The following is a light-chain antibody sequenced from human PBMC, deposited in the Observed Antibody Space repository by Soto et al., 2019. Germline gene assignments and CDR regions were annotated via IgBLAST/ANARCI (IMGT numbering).Light chain of an antibody. J-gene: IGKJ3*01. CDR3: QQYGSSPRIT. V-gene: IGKV3-20*01. CDR1: QIIAGSY. CDR2: GAS. Sequence: EIVLTQSPGTLSLSPGERATLSCKASQIIAGSYLAWFQQKPGQAPRLLIYGASTRATDIPDRFSGSGSGTDFTLTISRLEPEDFAVYFCQQYGSSPRITFGPGTKVDIK.